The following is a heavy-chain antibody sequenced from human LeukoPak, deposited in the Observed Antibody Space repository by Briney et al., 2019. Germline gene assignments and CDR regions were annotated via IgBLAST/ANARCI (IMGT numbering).Heavy chain of an antibody. CDR3: ARDLSGRYALDI. J-gene: IGHJ3*02. Sequence: GGSLRLSCAASGITFSSYAMSWVRQAPGKGLEWVSYISSSSSTIYYADSVKGRFTISRDNAKNSLYLQMNSLRDEDTAVYYCARDLSGRYALDIWGQGTMVTVSS. CDR1: GITFSSYA. V-gene: IGHV3-48*02. D-gene: IGHD3-10*01. CDR2: ISSSSSTI.